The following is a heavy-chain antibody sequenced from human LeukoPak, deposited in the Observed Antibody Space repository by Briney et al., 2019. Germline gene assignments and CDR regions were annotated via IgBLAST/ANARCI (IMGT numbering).Heavy chain of an antibody. V-gene: IGHV3-23*01. CDR1: GFTFSSYG. D-gene: IGHD2/OR15-2a*01. CDR3: ARDWCSTTVCFVVSAYMDV. J-gene: IGHJ6*03. CDR2: ISGSGGST. Sequence: GGSLRLSCAASGFTFSSYGMSWVRQAPGKGLEWVSAISGSGGSTYYADSVKGRFTISRDISKNTLYLQMNSLRPEDTAVYYCARDWCSTTVCFVVSAYMDVWGKGTSVTVSS.